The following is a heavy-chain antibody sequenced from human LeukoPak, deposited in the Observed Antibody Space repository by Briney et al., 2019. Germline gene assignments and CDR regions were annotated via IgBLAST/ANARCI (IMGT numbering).Heavy chain of an antibody. J-gene: IGHJ4*02. CDR3: ARVWADYDSSGYQRYYFDY. V-gene: IGHV4-34*01. CDR1: GGSFSGYY. CDR2: INHSGST. Sequence: SESLSLTRAVYGGSFSGYYWSWIRQPPGKGLEWIGEINHSGSTNYNPSLKSRVTISVDTSKNQFSLKLSSVTAADTAVYYCARVWADYDSSGYQRYYFDYWGQGTLVTVSS. D-gene: IGHD3-22*01.